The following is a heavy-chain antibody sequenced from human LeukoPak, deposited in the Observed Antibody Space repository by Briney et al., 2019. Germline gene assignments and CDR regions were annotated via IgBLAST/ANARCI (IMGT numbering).Heavy chain of an antibody. J-gene: IGHJ5*02. CDR1: GGSISDYH. Sequence: SETLSLTCTVSGGSISDYHWSWIRQSPGKGLEYIGSISNSGRTFYNPSLKSRVTKSADTSKKQFSLKLTSVTAADTAVYYCARGAGGYRFDPWGQGTLVTVSS. D-gene: IGHD1-1*01. CDR2: ISNSGRT. V-gene: IGHV4-59*01. CDR3: ARGAGGYRFDP.